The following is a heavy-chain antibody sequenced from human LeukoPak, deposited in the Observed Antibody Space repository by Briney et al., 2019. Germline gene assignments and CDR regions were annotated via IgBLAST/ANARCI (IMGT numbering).Heavy chain of an antibody. V-gene: IGHV3-33*01. CDR3: ARGSGSPFDYFDY. CDR1: GFTFSSHG. CDR2: KWYDGSNN. D-gene: IGHD1-26*01. Sequence: QPGGSLRLSCAASGFTFSSHGMHWVRQAPGRGLEWVAVKWYDGSNNYYADSVKGRSTISRDNSKNTLYLQMNSLRAEDTAVYYCARGSGSPFDYFDYWGQGTLVTVSS. J-gene: IGHJ4*02.